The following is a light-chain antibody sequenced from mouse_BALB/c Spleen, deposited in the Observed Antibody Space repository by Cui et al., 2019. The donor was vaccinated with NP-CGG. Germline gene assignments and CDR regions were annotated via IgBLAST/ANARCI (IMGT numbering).Light chain of an antibody. Sequence: QAVVTQESALTTSPGETVTLTCRSSTGAVTTSNYANWVQEKPDHLFTGLIGGTNNRAPGVPARFSSSLIGDKAALTITGAQTEDEAIYFCALWYSNHWLFGGGTKLTVL. CDR2: GTN. CDR3: ALWYSNHWL. CDR1: TGAVTTSNY. J-gene: IGLJ1*01. V-gene: IGLV1*01.